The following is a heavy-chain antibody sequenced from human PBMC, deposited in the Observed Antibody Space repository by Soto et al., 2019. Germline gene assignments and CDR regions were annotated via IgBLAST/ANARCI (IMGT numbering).Heavy chain of an antibody. D-gene: IGHD3-10*01. V-gene: IGHV3-66*01. J-gene: IGHJ4*02. Sequence: EVQLVESGGGLVQPGGSLRLYCAASGVTVSSNYMSWVLQAPGKGLAWVSVIYSGGSTYYADSVKGRFTISRDNSKNTLYLQMNSLRAEDTAVYYCARDFYYHGSGTMGGYFDYWGQGTLVTVSS. CDR2: IYSGGST. CDR1: GVTVSSNY. CDR3: ARDFYYHGSGTMGGYFDY.